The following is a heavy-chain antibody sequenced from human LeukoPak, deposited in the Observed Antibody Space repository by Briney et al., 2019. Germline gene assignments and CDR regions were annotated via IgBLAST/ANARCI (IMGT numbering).Heavy chain of an antibody. Sequence: GGSLRLSCAASGFTVSSNYMSWVRQAPGKGLEWVSVIYSGGSTYYADSVKGRFTISRDNSKNTLYLQINSLRAEDTAVYYCARGSRSAHDAFDIWGQGTMVTVSS. D-gene: IGHD6-25*01. CDR2: IYSGGST. CDR1: GFTVSSNY. J-gene: IGHJ3*02. CDR3: ARGSRSAHDAFDI. V-gene: IGHV3-53*01.